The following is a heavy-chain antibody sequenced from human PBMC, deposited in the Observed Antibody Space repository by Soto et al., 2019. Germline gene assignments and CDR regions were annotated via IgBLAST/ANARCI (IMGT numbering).Heavy chain of an antibody. J-gene: IGHJ5*02. CDR1: GYSYASSS. Sequence: PSWKTSSRTAGYSYASSSLRSPRQEQEQRLEWMGWINAGNGNTKYSQKFQGRVTITRDTSATTAYMELSSLRSEDTAVYYCAREGSHDFWSGYYTGMSWFDPWGQGTLVTVSS. V-gene: IGHV1-3*01. CDR2: INAGNGNT. CDR3: AREGSHDFWSGYYTGMSWFDP. D-gene: IGHD3-3*01.